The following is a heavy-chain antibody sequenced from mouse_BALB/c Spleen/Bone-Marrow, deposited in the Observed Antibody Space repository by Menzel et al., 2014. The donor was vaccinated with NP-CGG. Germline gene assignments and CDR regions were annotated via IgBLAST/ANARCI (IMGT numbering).Heavy chain of an antibody. J-gene: IGHJ2*01. D-gene: IGHD1-1*01. Sequence: EVQLQKSGPELVKPGASVKISCKASGYSFTGYYMHWVKQSHVKSLEWIGRINPYNGATSYNQNFKDKASLTVDKSSSTAYMELHSLTSEDSAVYYCARYDYYGSSFFDYWGQGTTLTVSS. CDR3: ARYDYYGSSFFDY. CDR2: INPYNGAT. CDR1: GYSFTGYY. V-gene: IGHV1-31*01.